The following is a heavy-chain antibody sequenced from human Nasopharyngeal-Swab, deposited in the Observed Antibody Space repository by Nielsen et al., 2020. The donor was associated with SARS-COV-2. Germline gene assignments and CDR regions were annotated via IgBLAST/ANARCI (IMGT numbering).Heavy chain of an antibody. V-gene: IGHV5-10-1*01. D-gene: IGHD6-13*01. Sequence: GASLQISCKGSGYSFTSYWISWVRQMPGKGLEWMGRIDPSDSYTNYSPSFQGHVTISADKSIGTAYLQWSSLKASDTAMYYCARLIIAGQNWFDPWGQGTLVTVSS. CDR1: GYSFTSYW. J-gene: IGHJ5*02. CDR2: IDPSDSYT. CDR3: ARLIIAGQNWFDP.